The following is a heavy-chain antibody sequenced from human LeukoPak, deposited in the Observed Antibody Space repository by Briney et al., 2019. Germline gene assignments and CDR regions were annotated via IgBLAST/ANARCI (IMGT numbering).Heavy chain of an antibody. V-gene: IGHV4-30-4*01. Sequence: PSQTLSLTCTVSGGSISSGDYYWSWIRQPPGKGLEWIGYIYYSGSTNYNPSLKSRVTISVDTSKNQFSLKLSSVTAADTAVYYCARERRTGPAPVDYWGQGTLVTVSS. CDR3: ARERRTGPAPVDY. D-gene: IGHD3/OR15-3a*01. J-gene: IGHJ4*02. CDR1: GGSISSGDYY. CDR2: IYYSGST.